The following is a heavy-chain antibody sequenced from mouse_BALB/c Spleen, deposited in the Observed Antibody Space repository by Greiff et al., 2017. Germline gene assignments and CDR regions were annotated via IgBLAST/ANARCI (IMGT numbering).Heavy chain of an antibody. CDR3: AIYYDYFFDY. D-gene: IGHD2-4*01. CDR2: ISYDGSN. J-gene: IGHJ2*01. V-gene: IGHV3-6*02. Sequence: EVQLQQSGPGLVKPSQSLSLTCSVTGYSITSGYYWNWIRQFPGNKLEWMGYISYDGSNNYNPSLKNRISITRDTSKNQFFLKLNSVTTEDTATYYCAIYYDYFFDYWGQGTTLTVSS. CDR1: GYSITSGYY.